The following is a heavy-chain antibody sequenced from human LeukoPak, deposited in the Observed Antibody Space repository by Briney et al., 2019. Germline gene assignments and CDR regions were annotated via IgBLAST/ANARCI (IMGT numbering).Heavy chain of an antibody. V-gene: IGHV1-18*04. CDR1: GYTFTSYG. CDR2: ISAYNGKT. CDR3: ARGYNWNDAVDAFDI. J-gene: IGHJ3*02. D-gene: IGHD1-1*01. Sequence: ASVKVSCKASGYTFTSYGISWVRQAPGQGFEWVGWISAYNGKTNYAQKLQGRVTMTTDASTSTAYMDLRSLRSDDTAVYYCARGYNWNDAVDAFDIWGQGTMVTVSS.